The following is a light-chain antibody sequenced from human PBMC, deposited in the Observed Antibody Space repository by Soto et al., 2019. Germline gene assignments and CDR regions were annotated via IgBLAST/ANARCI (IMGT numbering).Light chain of an antibody. CDR2: DNN. CDR3: GTWDSSLSDVV. V-gene: IGLV1-51*01. Sequence: QSVLTQLPSVSAAPGQKVTISCSGSSSNIGNNYVSWYQHLPGTAPKLLIYDNNKRPSGIPDRFSGSKSGTSATLGITGLQTGDEADYYCGTWDSSLSDVVFGGGTKVTVL. CDR1: SSNIGNNY. J-gene: IGLJ2*01.